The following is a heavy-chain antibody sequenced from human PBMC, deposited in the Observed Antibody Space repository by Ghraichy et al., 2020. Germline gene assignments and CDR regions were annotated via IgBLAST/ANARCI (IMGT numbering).Heavy chain of an antibody. D-gene: IGHD6-19*01. CDR3: ARGAIASFRYSSGWFLDY. J-gene: IGHJ4*02. V-gene: IGHV3-48*04. CDR1: GFTFSSYS. Sequence: GGSLRLSCAASGFTFSSYSMNWVRQAPGKGLEWVSYISSSSTMYYADSVKGRFTISRDNAKNSLYLQMNSLRAEDTAVYYCARGAIASFRYSSGWFLDYWGQGTLVTVSS. CDR2: ISSSSTM.